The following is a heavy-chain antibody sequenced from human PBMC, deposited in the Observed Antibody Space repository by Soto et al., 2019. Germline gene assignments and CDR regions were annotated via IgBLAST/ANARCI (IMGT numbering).Heavy chain of an antibody. J-gene: IGHJ5*02. CDR2: ISAYNGNT. CDR3: ARVLVATGYNYFDP. CDR1: GYPFTTHG. D-gene: IGHD5-12*01. V-gene: IGHV1-18*01. Sequence: GASVKVSCKASGYPFTTHGISWVRQAPGQGLEWMGWISAYNGNTNYAQKLQGRVTITTDTSTSTAYMELRSLRSDDTAVYYCARVLVATGYNYFDPWGQGTLVTVSS.